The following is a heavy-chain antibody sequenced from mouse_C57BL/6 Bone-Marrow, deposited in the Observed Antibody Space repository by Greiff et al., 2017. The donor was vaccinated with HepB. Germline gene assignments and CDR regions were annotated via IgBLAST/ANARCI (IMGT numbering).Heavy chain of an antibody. CDR2: ISSGGSYT. Sequence: EVQGVESGGDLVKPGGSLKLSCAASGFTFSSYGMSWVRQTPDKRLEWVATISSGGSYTYYPDSVKGRFTISRDNAKNTLYLQMSSLKSEDTAMYYCAIWLLKFAYWGQGTLVTVSA. V-gene: IGHV5-6*01. J-gene: IGHJ3*01. CDR3: AIWLLKFAY. D-gene: IGHD2-3*01. CDR1: GFTFSSYG.